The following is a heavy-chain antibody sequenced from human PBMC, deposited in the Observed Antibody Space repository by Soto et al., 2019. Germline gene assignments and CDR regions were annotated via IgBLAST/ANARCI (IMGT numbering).Heavy chain of an antibody. V-gene: IGHV1-69*13. CDR3: ARDYVPDCGGDCYYYGMDV. J-gene: IGHJ6*02. Sequence: SVKVSCKASGVTFSSYAISWVRQAPGQGLEWMGGIIPIFGTANYAQKFQGRVTITADESTSTAYMELSSLRSEDTAVYYCARDYVPDCGGDCYYYGMDVWGQGTTVTAP. CDR2: IIPIFGTA. CDR1: GVTFSSYA. D-gene: IGHD2-21*01.